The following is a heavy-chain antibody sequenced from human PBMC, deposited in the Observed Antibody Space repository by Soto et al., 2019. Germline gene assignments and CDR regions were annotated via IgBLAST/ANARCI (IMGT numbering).Heavy chain of an antibody. CDR2: ILFDGRNE. CDR1: GFXXXXYA. J-gene: IGHJ4*02. CDR3: AKDMPPNNDILTGYYSGFDY. Sequence: PGGSLRLSCAASGFXXXXYAMHWVRQAPGKGLEWGAIILFDGRNEYYADSVKGRFIISRDNSKNTLYLQMNSLRPEDTAVYYCAKDMPPNNDILTGYYSGFDYWGQGTLVTVSS. V-gene: IGHV3-30*18. D-gene: IGHD3-9*01.